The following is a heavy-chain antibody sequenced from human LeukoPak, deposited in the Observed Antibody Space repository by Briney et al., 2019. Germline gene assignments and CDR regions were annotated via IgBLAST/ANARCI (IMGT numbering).Heavy chain of an antibody. CDR2: IYPGDSDT. J-gene: IGHJ6*02. Sequence: GESLKISCKGSGYSFTSYWIGWVRQMPGKGLEWMGIIYPGDSDTRYSPSFQGQVTISADKSISTAYLQWSSLKASDTAMYYCARRYCSSTGCYPYGMDVWGQGTTVTVSS. CDR3: ARRYCSSTGCYPYGMDV. CDR1: GYSFTSYW. V-gene: IGHV5-51*01. D-gene: IGHD2-2*01.